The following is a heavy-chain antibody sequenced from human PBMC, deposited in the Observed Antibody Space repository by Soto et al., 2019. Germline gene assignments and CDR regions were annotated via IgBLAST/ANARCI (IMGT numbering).Heavy chain of an antibody. D-gene: IGHD5-12*01. CDR2: IIPIFGTA. Sequence: QVQLVQSGAEVKQPGSSVKVSCKASGGTFSSYAISWVRQAPGQGLEWMGGIIPIFGTANYAQKFQGRVMITADKSTSTAYMELSSLRSEDTAVYYCARAPLEMATSYFDYWGQGTLVTVSS. CDR3: ARAPLEMATSYFDY. V-gene: IGHV1-69*06. J-gene: IGHJ4*02. CDR1: GGTFSSYA.